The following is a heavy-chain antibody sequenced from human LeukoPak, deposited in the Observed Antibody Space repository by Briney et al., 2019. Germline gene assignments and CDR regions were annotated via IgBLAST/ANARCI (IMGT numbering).Heavy chain of an antibody. CDR1: GFSSSDHY. CDR3: ARVFHDYYFDY. CDR2: IYSGSNT. J-gene: IGHJ4*02. V-gene: IGHV3-53*01. D-gene: IGHD3-3*01. Sequence: GGSLRLSCAASGFSSSDHYMAWVRQAPGEGLEWVSLIYSGSNTYYADSVKGRFTISRDNSKNTLYLQMNTVRAEDTAIYYCARVFHDYYFDYWGQGTLVTVSS.